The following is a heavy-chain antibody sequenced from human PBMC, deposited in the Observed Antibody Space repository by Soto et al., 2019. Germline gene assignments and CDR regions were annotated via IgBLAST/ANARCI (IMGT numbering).Heavy chain of an antibody. CDR2: ISTYTGKT. CDR3: ARLLTEGATFREDAFDL. V-gene: IGHV1-18*01. D-gene: IGHD1-26*01. Sequence: QVHLVQSGGEVKNPGASVKVSCKPSGYTFTSHGLSWVRQAPGQGLEWMGWISTYTGKTDYAQKFQGRITMTADTRTTTGYMKLRGLRSDDTAVYYCARLLTEGATFREDAFDLWGQGTKVTVSS. J-gene: IGHJ3*01. CDR1: GYTFTSHG.